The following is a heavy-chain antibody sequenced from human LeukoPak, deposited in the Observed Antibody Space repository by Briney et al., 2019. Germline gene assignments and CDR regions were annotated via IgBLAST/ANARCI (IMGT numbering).Heavy chain of an antibody. CDR3: TTLNGARGTIFMDV. J-gene: IGHJ6*03. D-gene: IGHD1-7*01. CDR2: ISPGGGTT. Sequence: HSGGSLRLSCAVSEFAFGSEAVSWVRQSPARGLEWVASISPGGGTTYYADYVKGRFTISRDNSKNTLYVQMNSLKTEDTAVYYCTTLNGARGTIFMDVWGKGTTVTVSS. V-gene: IGHV3-23*01. CDR1: EFAFGSEA.